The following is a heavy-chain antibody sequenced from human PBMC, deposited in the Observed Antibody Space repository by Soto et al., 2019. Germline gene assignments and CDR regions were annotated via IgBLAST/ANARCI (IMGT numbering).Heavy chain of an antibody. CDR2: IYYSGST. D-gene: IGHD4-17*01. V-gene: IGHV4-59*01. Sequence: SETLSLTCTVSGGSISSYYWSWIRQPPGKGLEWIGYIYYSGSTNYNPSLKSRVTISVDTSKNQFSLKLSSVTAADTAVYYCASLRDRRDFDYWGQGTLVTVSS. CDR1: GGSISSYY. J-gene: IGHJ4*02. CDR3: ASLRDRRDFDY.